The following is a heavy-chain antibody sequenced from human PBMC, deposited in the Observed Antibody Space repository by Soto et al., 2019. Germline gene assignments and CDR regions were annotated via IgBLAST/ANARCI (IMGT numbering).Heavy chain of an antibody. J-gene: IGHJ4*02. CDR2: FYYSGST. Sequence: ETLSLTCTVSGGSVSSGTYYWSWIRQPPGKGLEWIGYFYYSGSTNQNPSLKSRVTISIDTSKNQFSLKLNSVTAADTAVYYCATGSSWYGFDYWGQGALVTVS. CDR1: GGSVSSGTYY. CDR3: ATGSSWYGFDY. V-gene: IGHV4-61*01. D-gene: IGHD6-13*01.